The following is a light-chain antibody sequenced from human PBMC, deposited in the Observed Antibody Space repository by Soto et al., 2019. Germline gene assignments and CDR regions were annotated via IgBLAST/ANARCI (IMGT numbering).Light chain of an antibody. V-gene: IGKV3-20*01. J-gene: IGKJ1*01. CDR1: QSVSSNT. CDR3: QQYGTSPSWT. CDR2: GAS. Sequence: EIVLTQSPATLSLSPGERATLSCGASQSVSSNTLAWYQQKPGQAPRLLMYGASTRATGIPDRFSGSGSGTDFTLTVSRLEPDDFAVYYCQQYGTSPSWTFGQGTKVDIK.